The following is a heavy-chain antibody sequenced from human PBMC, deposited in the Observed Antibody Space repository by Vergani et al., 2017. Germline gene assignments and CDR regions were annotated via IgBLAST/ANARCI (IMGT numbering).Heavy chain of an antibody. Sequence: QVQLQESGPGLVKPSQTLSLTCSVSGDSISSGVYYWNWIRQHPGKGLEWIGYIYSTGSTHHNPSLRRRINMSVYTSKNQFSLKLNSVTAADTAMYYFARMGGYDEGDAFRIGYFDSWGPGILVTVSS. CDR2: IYSTGST. V-gene: IGHV4-31*03. CDR1: GDSISSGVYY. D-gene: IGHD3-22*01. CDR3: ARMGGYDEGDAFRIGYFDS. J-gene: IGHJ4*02.